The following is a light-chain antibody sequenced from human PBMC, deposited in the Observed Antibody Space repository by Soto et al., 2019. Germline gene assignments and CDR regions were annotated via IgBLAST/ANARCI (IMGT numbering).Light chain of an antibody. V-gene: IGLV2-14*01. CDR3: SSYTSSSTWV. J-gene: IGLJ3*02. Sequence: QSALTQPASVSGSPGQSITISCTGTSSDVGGYKYVSWYQQHPGKAPKLMIYEVSNRPSGVSNRFSGSKSVNTASLTISGLQAEDEADYYCSSYTSSSTWVFGGGTKVTVL. CDR2: EVS. CDR1: SSDVGGYKY.